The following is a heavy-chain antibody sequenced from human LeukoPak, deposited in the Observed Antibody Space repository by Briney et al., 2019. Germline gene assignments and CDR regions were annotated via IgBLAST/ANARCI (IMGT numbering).Heavy chain of an antibody. D-gene: IGHD3-22*01. CDR3: AKDPYYYDSSGYGYGMDV. V-gene: IGHV3-23*01. CDR2: ISGSGGST. Sequence: GGSLRLSCEASGFTFSSYAMSLVRQAPGEGLEWVSAISGSGGSTYYADSVKGRFTISRDNSKNTLYLQMNSLRAEDTAVYYCAKDPYYYDSSGYGYGMDVWGQGTTVTVSS. CDR1: GFTFSSYA. J-gene: IGHJ6*02.